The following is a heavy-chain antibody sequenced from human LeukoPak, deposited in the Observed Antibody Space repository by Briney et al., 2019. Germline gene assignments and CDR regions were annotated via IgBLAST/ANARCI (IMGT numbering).Heavy chain of an antibody. CDR1: GFTFSTYG. V-gene: IGHV3-33*06. CDR2: IWYDGSDE. D-gene: IGHD3-10*01. Sequence: GGSLRLSCTTSGFTFSTYGMHWVRQAPGKGLEWVALIWYDGSDEYYADSVKGRFSISRDNSKNTLYLQMNSLRVEDTAVYYCAKEQGVVRGVAHWGQGTLVTVSS. CDR3: AKEQGVVRGVAH. J-gene: IGHJ4*02.